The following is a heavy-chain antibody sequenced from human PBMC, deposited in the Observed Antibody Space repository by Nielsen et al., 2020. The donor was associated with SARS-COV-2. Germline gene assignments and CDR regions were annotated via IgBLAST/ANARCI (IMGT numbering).Heavy chain of an antibody. CDR3: ARGGGGQDFDF. J-gene: IGHJ4*02. D-gene: IGHD2-15*01. Sequence: GESLKISCAASGFTFSSYDMHWVRQVTGKGLEWVSSIGAEDDTYYLGSVKGRFTISRDNAKKSLYLQMNSLRAEDTALYYCARGGGGQDFDFWGQGTLVTVSS. CDR1: GFTFSSYD. CDR2: IGAEDDT. V-gene: IGHV3-13*04.